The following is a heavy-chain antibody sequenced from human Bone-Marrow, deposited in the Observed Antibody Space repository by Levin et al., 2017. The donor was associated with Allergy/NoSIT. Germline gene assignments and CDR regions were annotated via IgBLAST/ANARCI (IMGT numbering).Heavy chain of an antibody. J-gene: IGHJ3*02. CDR1: GGSISSYY. CDR3: ARGASLRAFDI. D-gene: IGHD3-16*01. CDR2: IYYSGST. V-gene: IGHV4-59*01. Sequence: SQTLSLTCTVSGGSISSYYWSWIRQPPGKGLEWIGYIYYSGSTNYNPSLKSRVTISVDTSKNQFSLKLSSVTAADTAVYYCARGASLRAFDIWGQGTMVTVSS.